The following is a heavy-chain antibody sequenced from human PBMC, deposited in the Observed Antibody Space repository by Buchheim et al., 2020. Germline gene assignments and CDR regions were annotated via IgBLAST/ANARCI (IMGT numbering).Heavy chain of an antibody. V-gene: IGHV4-59*02. CDR1: GGSVNGYF. D-gene: IGHD2-8*02. Sequence: QVQLQESGPGLVKPSETLSLTCNVSGGSVNGYFWSWIRQPPGKGLEWIGCVSYSGSTHYNPSLESRVTISVDTSKNQFSLKLTYVTAADTAVYYCARGLTGGLSPLDPWGQGTL. CDR3: ARGLTGGLSPLDP. CDR2: VSYSGST. J-gene: IGHJ5*02.